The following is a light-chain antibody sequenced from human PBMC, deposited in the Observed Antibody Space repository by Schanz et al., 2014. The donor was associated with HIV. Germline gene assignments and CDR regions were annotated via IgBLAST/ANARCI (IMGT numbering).Light chain of an antibody. CDR1: SSDVGGYNY. V-gene: IGLV2-11*01. Sequence: QSALTQPRSVSGSPGQSVTISCTGTSSDVGGYNYVSWYQQHPGKAPKLMIYEVIKRPSGVPDRFSGSGSGASASLAISGLQSEDEADYYCCSYAGDYSFYVFGTGTKLTVL. CDR2: EVI. CDR3: CSYAGDYSFYV. J-gene: IGLJ1*01.